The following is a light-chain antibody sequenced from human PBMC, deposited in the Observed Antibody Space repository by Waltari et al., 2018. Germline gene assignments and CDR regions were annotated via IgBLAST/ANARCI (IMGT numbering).Light chain of an antibody. CDR3: SSFAGTNTRLGVL. J-gene: IGLJ2*01. Sequence: QSALTQPPAASGSRGQSVTISCTGTSSDGGGYNFISWYQQHPGKAPTLIIYEVTKRPSGVPERFSGSKSENTASLTVSGLQTEDEADYYCSSFAGTNTRLGVLFGGGTKLTVL. CDR1: SSDGGGYNF. V-gene: IGLV2-8*01. CDR2: EVT.